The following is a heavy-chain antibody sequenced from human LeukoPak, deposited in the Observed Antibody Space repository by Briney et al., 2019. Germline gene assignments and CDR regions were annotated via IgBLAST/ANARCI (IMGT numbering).Heavy chain of an antibody. CDR1: GYTFTSYG. Sequence: GASVKVSCKASGYTFTSYGISLVRQAPGQGLEWMGGIIPIFGTANYAQKFQGRVTITADESTSTTYMELSSLRSDDSAVYYCARARRDGYNLDFDYWGQGTLVTVSS. V-gene: IGHV1-69*13. J-gene: IGHJ4*02. CDR2: IIPIFGTA. CDR3: ARARRDGYNLDFDY. D-gene: IGHD5-24*01.